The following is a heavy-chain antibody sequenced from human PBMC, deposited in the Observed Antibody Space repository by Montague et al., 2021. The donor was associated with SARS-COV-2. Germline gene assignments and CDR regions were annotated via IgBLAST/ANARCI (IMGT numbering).Heavy chain of an antibody. J-gene: IGHJ4*02. CDR1: GDSVSRLRAG. D-gene: IGHD1-26*01. CDR3: ARGRSGSYFRYYDY. CDR2: TQYRTKWLN. Sequence: CAISGDSVSRLRAGWEWNTQSPPTRLEWLGRTQYRTKWLNDYALFVKSRITITPDTSKNQFSLHLNSVAPEDTAVYYCARGRSGSYFRYYDYWGQGTLVTVSS. V-gene: IGHV6-1*01.